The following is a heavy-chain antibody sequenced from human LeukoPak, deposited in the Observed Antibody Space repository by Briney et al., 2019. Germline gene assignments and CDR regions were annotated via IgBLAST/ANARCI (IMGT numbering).Heavy chain of an antibody. D-gene: IGHD1-14*01. CDR3: ARDKGTGIFDY. CDR1: GYTFTNYP. CDR2: ISAYNGNT. V-gene: IGHV1-18*01. Sequence: GASVKVSCKASGYTFTNYPMNWVRQAPGQGLEWMGWISAYNGNTNYAQKLQGRVTMTTDTSTSTAYMELSSLRSDDTAVYYCARDKGTGIFDYWGQGTLVTVSS. J-gene: IGHJ4*02.